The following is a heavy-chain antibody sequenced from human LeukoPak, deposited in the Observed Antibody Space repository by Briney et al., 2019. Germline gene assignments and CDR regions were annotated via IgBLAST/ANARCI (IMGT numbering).Heavy chain of an antibody. Sequence: GGPLRLSCAASGFTFSSYWVHWVRQGPGKGLVWVSRINTDGSSTSYADSVKGRFTISRDDAKNTLYLQMNSLTAEDTAVYYCARAGSYRFDYWGQGTLVTVSS. J-gene: IGHJ4*02. V-gene: IGHV3-74*01. D-gene: IGHD1-26*01. CDR2: INTDGSST. CDR3: ARAGSYRFDY. CDR1: GFTFSSYW.